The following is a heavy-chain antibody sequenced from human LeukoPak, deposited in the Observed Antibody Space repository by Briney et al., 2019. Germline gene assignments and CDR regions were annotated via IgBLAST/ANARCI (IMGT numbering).Heavy chain of an antibody. CDR2: INPNSGGT. V-gene: IGHV1-2*02. CDR3: VPGSETMIEAPYYFAY. J-gene: IGHJ4*02. Sequence: ASVKVSCTASGYTFTSYDIHWVRQAPGQGLEWMGWINPNSGGTNYAQKLQGRVTMTRDTSISTAYMELSRLRSDDTAVYYCVPGSETMIEAPYYFAYWGQGTLVTVSS. CDR1: GYTFTSYD. D-gene: IGHD3-22*01.